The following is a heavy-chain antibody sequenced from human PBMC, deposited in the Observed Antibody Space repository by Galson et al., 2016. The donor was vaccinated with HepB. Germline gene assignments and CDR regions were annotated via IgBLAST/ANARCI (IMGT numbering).Heavy chain of an antibody. CDR3: VYKRCSRIATCSADWHHNWFNP. CDR2: IYWDDYK. V-gene: IGHV2-5*02. D-gene: IGHD2-2*01. J-gene: IGHJ5*02. Sequence: PALVKPTQTLTLTCTFSGFSLTITGESVGWVRQPPGKALEWLALIYWDDYKHYSPSLTSRLTITKDPSKNQVVLRMTDMDPVDTAKYHCVYKRCSRIATCSADWHHNWFNPWGQGTLVTVSS. CDR1: GFSLTITGES.